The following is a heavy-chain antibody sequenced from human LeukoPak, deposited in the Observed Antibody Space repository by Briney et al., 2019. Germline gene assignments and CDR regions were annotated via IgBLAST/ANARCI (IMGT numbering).Heavy chain of an antibody. Sequence: SGPTLVNPTQTLTLTCTFSGFSLNARGVGVGWIRQPPGRALEWLALIYWDDDRRYSPSLKSRLTITKDTSRNQVVLTMTNMDPVDTATYFCAHRKNYYDSSVFDNWGQGTLVTVSS. D-gene: IGHD3-22*01. CDR1: GFSLNARGVG. J-gene: IGHJ4*02. CDR3: AHRKNYYDSSVFDN. V-gene: IGHV2-5*02. CDR2: IYWDDDR.